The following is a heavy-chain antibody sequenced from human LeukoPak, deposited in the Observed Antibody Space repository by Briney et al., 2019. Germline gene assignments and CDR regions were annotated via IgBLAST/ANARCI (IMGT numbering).Heavy chain of an antibody. CDR1: GGTFNSYT. D-gene: IGHD3-3*01. Sequence: KPGSSVKVSCKASGGTFNSYTISWVRQAPGQGLEWMGRIIPILGIANYAQKFQGRVTITADKSTSTAYMELSSLRSEDTAVYYCAREFDFWSGYLDYWGQGTLVTVSS. CDR2: IIPILGIA. V-gene: IGHV1-69*04. CDR3: AREFDFWSGYLDY. J-gene: IGHJ4*02.